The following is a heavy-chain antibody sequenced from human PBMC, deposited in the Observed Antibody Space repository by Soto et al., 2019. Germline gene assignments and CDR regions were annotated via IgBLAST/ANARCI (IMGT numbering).Heavy chain of an antibody. CDR1: GFTFSNYW. V-gene: IGHV3-7*03. Sequence: EVQLVGSGGGLVQPGGSLRLPCAASGFTFSNYWINWVRQAPGEGLEWVANINEHGSEMHYVDSVKVRFTISRDNAKNSVYLQMNSLRAEDTAVYYCLSFWTDSWGQGSLVTVSS. J-gene: IGHJ4*02. D-gene: IGHD1-1*01. CDR2: INEHGSEM. CDR3: LSFWTDS.